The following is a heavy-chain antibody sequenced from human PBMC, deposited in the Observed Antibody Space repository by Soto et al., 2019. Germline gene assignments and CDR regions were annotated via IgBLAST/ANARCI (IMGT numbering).Heavy chain of an antibody. CDR3: ARQFHYDSSGYYYAY. D-gene: IGHD3-22*01. J-gene: IGHJ4*02. CDR1: GGTFSRNT. V-gene: IGHV1-69*13. Sequence: SGKVSCKASGGTFSRNTISWVRQAPGQGLEWMGGIIPIFGTANYAQKFQGRVTITADESTSTAYMELNRLRSEDTAVYYCARQFHYDSSGYYYAYWGQGTLVTVSS. CDR2: IIPIFGTA.